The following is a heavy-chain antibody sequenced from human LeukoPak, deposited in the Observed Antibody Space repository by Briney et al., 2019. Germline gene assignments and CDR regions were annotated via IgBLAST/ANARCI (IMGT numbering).Heavy chain of an antibody. J-gene: IGHJ5*02. Sequence: GESLKISCKGSGYSFTSYWIGWVRQMPGKGLEWMGIIYPGDSDTRYSPSFQGQVTISADEPISTAYLQWSSLKASDTAMYYCARGTYYDFWSGYYFWFDPWGQGALVTVSS. CDR1: GYSFTSYW. D-gene: IGHD3-3*01. V-gene: IGHV5-51*04. CDR2: IYPGDSDT. CDR3: ARGTYYDFWSGYYFWFDP.